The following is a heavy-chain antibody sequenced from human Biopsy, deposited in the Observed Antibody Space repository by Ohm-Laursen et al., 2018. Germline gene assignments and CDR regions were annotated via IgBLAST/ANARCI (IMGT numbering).Heavy chain of an antibody. Sequence: SLRLSCTASDFTFDDYAMSWVRQRPGKGLEWVSGITWNSGHIAYADSVKGRFTISRDNAKNVLWLQMNSLRVDDTAMYYCVKDIRRYFYGMDVWGQGTTVAVS. D-gene: IGHD3-10*01. CDR2: ITWNSGHI. CDR1: DFTFDDYA. CDR3: VKDIRRYFYGMDV. J-gene: IGHJ6*02. V-gene: IGHV3-9*01.